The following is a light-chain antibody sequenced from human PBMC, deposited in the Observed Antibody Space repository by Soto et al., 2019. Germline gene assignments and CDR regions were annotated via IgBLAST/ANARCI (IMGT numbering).Light chain of an antibody. CDR3: MQALQTPT. CDR2: LGS. V-gene: IGKV2-28*01. Sequence: DILMPQSPLSMPVTPGEPASISCRSSQSLLHSNGYNYLDWYLQKPGQSPQLLIYLGSNRASGVPDRFSGSGSGTDFTLKISRVEVEDVGVYYCMQALQTPTFGGGTTVEIK. J-gene: IGKJ4*01. CDR1: QSLLHSNGYNY.